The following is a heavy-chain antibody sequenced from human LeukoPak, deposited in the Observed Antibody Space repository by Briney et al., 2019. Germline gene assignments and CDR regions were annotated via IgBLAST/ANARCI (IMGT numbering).Heavy chain of an antibody. D-gene: IGHD6-19*01. Sequence: GESLRISCQGSGYSFTSYWISWVRQMPGKGLEWMGRIDPSDSYTNYSPSFQGHVTISADKSISTAYLQWSSLKASDTAMYYCAALRQQWLVEYNWFDPWGQGTLVTVSS. CDR2: IDPSDSYT. J-gene: IGHJ5*02. V-gene: IGHV5-10-1*01. CDR1: GYSFTSYW. CDR3: AALRQQWLVEYNWFDP.